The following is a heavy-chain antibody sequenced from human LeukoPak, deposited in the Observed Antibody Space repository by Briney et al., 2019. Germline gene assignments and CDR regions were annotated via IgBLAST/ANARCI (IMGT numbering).Heavy chain of an antibody. CDR1: GGTFSSYA. CDR3: ASGRYPPYYDFWSGHYFDY. V-gene: IGHV1-69*13. D-gene: IGHD3-3*01. J-gene: IGHJ4*02. CDR2: IIPIFGTA. Sequence: GASVKVSCKASGGTFSSYAISWERQAPGQGLEWMGGIIPIFGTANYAQKFQGRVTITADESTSTAYMELSSLRSEDTAVYYCASGRYPPYYDFWSGHYFDYWGQGTLVTVSS.